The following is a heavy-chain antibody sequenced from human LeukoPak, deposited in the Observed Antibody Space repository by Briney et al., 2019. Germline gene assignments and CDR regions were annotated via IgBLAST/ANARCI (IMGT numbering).Heavy chain of an antibody. CDR3: AREQKVITFGGVIGP. D-gene: IGHD3-16*01. Sequence: PGGSLRLSCAASGFTFSSYWMHWVRQAPGKGLVWVSRINSDGSSRSYADSVKGRFTISRDNAKNTLYLQMNSLRAEDTAVYYCAREQKVITFGGVIGPWGQGTLVTVSS. J-gene: IGHJ5*02. CDR1: GFTFSSYW. V-gene: IGHV3-74*01. CDR2: INSDGSSR.